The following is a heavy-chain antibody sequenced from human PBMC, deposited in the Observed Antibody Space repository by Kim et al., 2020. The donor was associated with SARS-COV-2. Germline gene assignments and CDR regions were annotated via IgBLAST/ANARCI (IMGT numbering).Heavy chain of an antibody. J-gene: IGHJ4*02. D-gene: IGHD2-2*01. V-gene: IGHV1-2*06. CDR1: GFTFTGNN. Sequence: ASVKVSCKTSGFTFTGNNMHWVRLAPGQGLEWMGRIDPNSGATKYAQKFQGRVTMTGDTSISTAYMELSRLTSDDTAVYYCARGCSSNSCNRYWGQGTLVTVSS. CDR3: ARGCSSNSCNRY. CDR2: IDPNSGAT.